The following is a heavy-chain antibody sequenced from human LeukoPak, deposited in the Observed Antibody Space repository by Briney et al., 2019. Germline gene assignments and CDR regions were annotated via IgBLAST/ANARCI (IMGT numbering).Heavy chain of an antibody. CDR1: GFTFSSYG. V-gene: IGHV3-33*01. CDR2: IWYDGSNK. D-gene: IGHD2/OR15-2a*01. J-gene: IGHJ6*02. Sequence: GGSLRLSCAASGFTFSSYGMHWVRQAPGKGLEWVAVIWYDGSNKYYADSVKGRFTISRDNSKNTLYLQMNSLRAEDTAVYYCARDLQTFRYYGMDVWGQGTTVTVSS. CDR3: ARDLQTFRYYGMDV.